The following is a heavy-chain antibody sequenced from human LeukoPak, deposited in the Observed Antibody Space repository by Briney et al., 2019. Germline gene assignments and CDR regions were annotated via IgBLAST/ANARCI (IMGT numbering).Heavy chain of an antibody. V-gene: IGHV3-48*02. CDR1: GFTFITYS. D-gene: IGHD6-6*01. CDR2: ISSSSTI. CDR3: ARECSSSSGRAFDI. J-gene: IGHJ3*02. Sequence: PGGSLRLSCAASGFTFITYSMNWVRQAPGKGLEWISYISSSSTIYYADSVKGRFTISRDNAKNSLYLQMNSLRDKDTAVYYCARECSSSSGRAFDIWGQGTMVTVSS.